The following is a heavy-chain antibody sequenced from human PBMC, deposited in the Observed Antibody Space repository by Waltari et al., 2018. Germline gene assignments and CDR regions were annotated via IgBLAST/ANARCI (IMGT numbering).Heavy chain of an antibody. Sequence: EVQLLESGGGLVKPGGSLRLSCAASGFTFSSYSMNWVRQTPGKVLEWVSSISSSSSYIYYADSVKGRFTISRDNAKNSLYLQMNSLRAEDTAVYYCARAPIAAAGLFDYWGQGTLVTVSS. D-gene: IGHD6-13*01. CDR1: GFTFSSYS. J-gene: IGHJ4*01. V-gene: IGHV3-21*01. CDR3: ARAPIAAAGLFDY. CDR2: ISSSSSYI.